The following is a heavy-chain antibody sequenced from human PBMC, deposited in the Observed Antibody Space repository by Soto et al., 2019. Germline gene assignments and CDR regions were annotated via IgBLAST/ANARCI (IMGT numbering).Heavy chain of an antibody. V-gene: IGHV4-34*01. CDR2: INHSGST. CDR1: GGSFSGYY. Sequence: SETLSLTCAVYGGSFSGYYWSWIRQPPGKGLEWIGEINHSGSTNYNPSLKSRVAISVDTSKNQFSLKLSSVTAADTAVYYCARGSPYRSSWYAYYTKGYYYYGMDVWGQGTTVTVSS. CDR3: ARGSPYRSSWYAYYTKGYYYYGMDV. D-gene: IGHD6-13*01. J-gene: IGHJ6*02.